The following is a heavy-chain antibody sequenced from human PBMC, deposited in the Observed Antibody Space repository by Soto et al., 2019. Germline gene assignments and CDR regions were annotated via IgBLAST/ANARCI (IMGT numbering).Heavy chain of an antibody. J-gene: IGHJ4*02. CDR3: ARYFRGSGRYFFDY. CDR2: INQDGGGT. Sequence: PGGSLRLSCVASGFTFISSFMGWVRQAPGKGLEWVANINQDGGGTYYVDSVEGRFTISRDNAKDSLYLQMNSFRGEDTAVYYCARYFRGSGRYFFDYWGQGTLVTVSS. V-gene: IGHV3-7*03. CDR1: GFTFISSF. D-gene: IGHD6-19*01.